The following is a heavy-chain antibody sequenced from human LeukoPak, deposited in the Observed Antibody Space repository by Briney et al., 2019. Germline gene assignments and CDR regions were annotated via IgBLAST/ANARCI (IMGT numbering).Heavy chain of an antibody. D-gene: IGHD6-25*01. CDR3: VKLSGVHYFDY. CDR1: GYSFTDYY. CDR2: IDPNSGDT. J-gene: IGHJ4*02. V-gene: IGHV1-2*02. Sequence: ASVKVSCKASGYSFTDYYMRWMRQAPGQGLEWMGSIDPNSGDTNYAQEFQGRVTMTRDTSISTAYMDLRSLKSDDTAVYYCVKLSGVHYFDYWGQGTLVTVSS.